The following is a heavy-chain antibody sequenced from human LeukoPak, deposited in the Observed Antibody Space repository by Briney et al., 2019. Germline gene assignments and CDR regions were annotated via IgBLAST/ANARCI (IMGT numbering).Heavy chain of an antibody. J-gene: IGHJ4*02. CDR2: IKQDGSEK. V-gene: IGHV3-7*01. CDR1: GFTFSSYW. CDR3: ARDHATSYFDY. Sequence: RGSLRLSCAASGFTFSSYWMSWVRQAPGKGLEWVANIKQDGSEKYYVDSVKGRFTISRDNAKNSLYLQMNSLRAEDTAVYYCARDHATSYFDYWGQGTLVTVSS. D-gene: IGHD2-15*01.